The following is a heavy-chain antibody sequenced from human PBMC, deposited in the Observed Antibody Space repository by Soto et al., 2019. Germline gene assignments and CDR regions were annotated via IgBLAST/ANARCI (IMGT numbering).Heavy chain of an antibody. CDR2: FIAMLGTP. CDR3: ARGAMANFDY. D-gene: IGHD5-18*01. V-gene: IGHV1-69*13. CDR1: GGTFGSQG. J-gene: IGHJ4*02. Sequence: SVKVSCKASGGTFGSQGIAWVRQAPGQGREWMGGFIAMLGTPTYAKKVQGRATISADESLTSSYLELRSLRSEDTGVYFCARGAMANFDYWGQGXVVTVSS.